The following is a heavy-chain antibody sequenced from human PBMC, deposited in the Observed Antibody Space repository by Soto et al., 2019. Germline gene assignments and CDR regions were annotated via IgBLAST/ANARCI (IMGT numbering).Heavy chain of an antibody. CDR2: ISSSGDTT. J-gene: IGHJ4*02. D-gene: IGHD2-15*01. CDR3: AKSANQISYYFDY. CDR1: GFTFSNYA. V-gene: IGHV3-23*01. Sequence: GGSLRLSCAASGFTFSNYAMTWVRQAPGKGLEWVSDISSSGDTTFYVDSVKGRFTISRDNSRNTLYLQMNSLRAEDTAVYYCAKSANQISYYFDYWGQGTLVTVSS.